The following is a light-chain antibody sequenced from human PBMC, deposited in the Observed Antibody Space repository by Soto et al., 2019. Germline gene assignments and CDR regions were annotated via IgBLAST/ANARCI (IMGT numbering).Light chain of an antibody. CDR2: YNN. CDR1: SSNIGRDT. CDR3: ATWDDSLSTWV. Sequence: QSVLTQPPSVSGTPGQRVTTSGPGSSSNIGRDTVNWYQQLPGTAPKLLIAYNNQRPSGVPDRFSGSKSGTSASLAISGLQSEDEADYYCATWDDSLSTWVFGGGTKLTVL. J-gene: IGLJ3*02. V-gene: IGLV1-44*01.